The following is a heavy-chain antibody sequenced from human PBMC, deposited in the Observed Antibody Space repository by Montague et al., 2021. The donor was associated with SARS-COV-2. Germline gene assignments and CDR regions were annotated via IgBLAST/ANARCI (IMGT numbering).Heavy chain of an antibody. D-gene: IGHD3/OR15-3a*01. CDR1: GGSLCAHY. Sequence: SETLSLTCAVSGGSLCAHYFSCILQHPGERLECFACIFYTGATYYNPSLGNGVSISVDTSKNQVVLKVKSVTAADSAFYYCATLGGLAGDSFDVWGPGTFVIVSS. CDR3: ATLGGLAGDSFDV. J-gene: IGHJ3*01. CDR2: IFYTGAT. V-gene: IGHV4-59*11.